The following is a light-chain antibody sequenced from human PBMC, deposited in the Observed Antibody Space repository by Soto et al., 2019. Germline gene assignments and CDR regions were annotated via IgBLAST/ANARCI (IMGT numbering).Light chain of an antibody. CDR3: AAWDDSLSTYV. Sequence: QSVLTQPPSASGTPGQRVTISCSGSSSNIGSNYVYWYQQLPGTAPKLLISRNNQRPSGVPDRFSGSKSGTSASLAISGLRSEDEADYYCAAWDDSLSTYVSGTGTRSPS. J-gene: IGLJ1*01. CDR1: SSNIGSNY. CDR2: RNN. V-gene: IGLV1-47*01.